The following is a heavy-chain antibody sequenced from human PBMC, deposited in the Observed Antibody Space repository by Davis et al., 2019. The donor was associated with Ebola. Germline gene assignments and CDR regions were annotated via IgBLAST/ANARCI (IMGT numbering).Heavy chain of an antibody. CDR1: GYTFRSYG. J-gene: IGHJ5*02. CDR3: ARDQFQDYSNYAQVRFDP. D-gene: IGHD4-11*01. CDR2: INSHNGNT. Sequence: ASVKVSCTASGYTFRSYGISWVRQAPGQGLEWMGWINSHNGNTNYAQKLQGRVTMTTDPSTSTAYMELRSLRSDDTAVYYCARDQFQDYSNYAQVRFDPWGQGTRVTVS. V-gene: IGHV1-18*01.